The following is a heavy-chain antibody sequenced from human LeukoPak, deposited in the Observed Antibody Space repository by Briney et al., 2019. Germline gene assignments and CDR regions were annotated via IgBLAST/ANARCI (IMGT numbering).Heavy chain of an antibody. J-gene: IGHJ6*02. CDR2: ISYDGSNK. D-gene: IGHD2-2*01. Sequence: GGSLRLSCAASRFTFSSYGMHWVRQAPGKGLEWVAVISYDGSNKYYADSVKGRFTISRDNSKNTLYLQMNSLRAEDTAVYYCAKEYCSSTSCYGGMDVWGQGTTVTVSS. CDR1: RFTFSSYG. CDR3: AKEYCSSTSCYGGMDV. V-gene: IGHV3-30*18.